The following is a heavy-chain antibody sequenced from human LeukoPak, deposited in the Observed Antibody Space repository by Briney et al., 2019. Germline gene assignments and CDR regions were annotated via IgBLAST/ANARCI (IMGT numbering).Heavy chain of an antibody. J-gene: IGHJ5*02. CDR3: ARYAEMATIYNWFDP. D-gene: IGHD5-24*01. CDR1: GGSISSYY. V-gene: IGHV4-59*01. CDR2: IYYSGST. Sequence: SETLSLTCTVSGGSISSYYWSWIRQPPGKGLEWIGYIYYSGSTNYNPSLKSRVTISVDTSKNQFSLKLSSVTAADTAAYYCARYAEMATIYNWFDPWGQRTLVTVSS.